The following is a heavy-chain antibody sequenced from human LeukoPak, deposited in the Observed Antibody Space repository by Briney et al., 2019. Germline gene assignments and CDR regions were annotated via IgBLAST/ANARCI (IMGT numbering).Heavy chain of an antibody. CDR1: GGSISSDY. J-gene: IGHJ5*02. Sequence: SSETLSLTCTVSGGSISSDYWNWIRQPPGRGLEWIGCNFHSGSTKYNPSLMSRVTISLDTSKNHFSLKVSSVTAADTAVYYRARGDSSASNCFDPWGQGTLVTVSS. D-gene: IGHD6-19*01. CDR2: NFHSGST. V-gene: IGHV4-59*01. CDR3: ARGDSSASNCFDP.